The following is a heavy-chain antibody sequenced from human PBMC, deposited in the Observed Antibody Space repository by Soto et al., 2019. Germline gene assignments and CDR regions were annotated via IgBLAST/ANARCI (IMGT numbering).Heavy chain of an antibody. Sequence: QVHLVQSGAEVKKPGASVKVSCTASGYTFTNFGISGVRQAPGQGLEWMGWISAYNGNTNSAQSFQGRVTMTTATSTSTAYMELSSLISDDTAVFYCVRGGTPIDYWGQGTLVTVSS. CDR1: GYTFTNFG. V-gene: IGHV1-18*01. J-gene: IGHJ4*02. CDR3: VRGGTPIDY. CDR2: ISAYNGNT. D-gene: IGHD3-16*01.